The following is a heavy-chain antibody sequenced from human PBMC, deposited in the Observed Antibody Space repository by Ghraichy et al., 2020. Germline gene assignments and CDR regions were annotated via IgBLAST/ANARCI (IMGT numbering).Heavy chain of an antibody. CDR1: GFSFSSYA. D-gene: IGHD6-19*01. CDR2: ISGGGSST. Sequence: LSLTCAASGFSFSSYAMSWVRQAPGKGLEWVTSISGGGSSTYYADSVKGRFTISRDNSKNTLYLQMNSLRAEDTAVYYCAKCYTRGWYAVAPHYFDYWGQGTLVTVSS. V-gene: IGHV3-23*01. CDR3: AKCYTRGWYAVAPHYFDY. J-gene: IGHJ4*02.